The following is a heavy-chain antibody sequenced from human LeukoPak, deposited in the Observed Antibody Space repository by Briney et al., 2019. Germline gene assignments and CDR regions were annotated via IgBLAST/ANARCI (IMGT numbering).Heavy chain of an antibody. J-gene: IGHJ6*02. D-gene: IGHD4-17*01. V-gene: IGHV3-48*03. CDR1: GFTFSSYE. CDR2: ISSSGSTI. Sequence: GGSLRLSCAASGFTFSSYEMNWVRQAPGKGLEWVSYISSSGSTIYYADSVKGRFTISRDNAENSLYLQMNSLRAEDTAVYYCARDILPTVTTIVSRTYYYGMDVWGQGTTVTVSS. CDR3: ARDILPTVTTIVSRTYYYGMDV.